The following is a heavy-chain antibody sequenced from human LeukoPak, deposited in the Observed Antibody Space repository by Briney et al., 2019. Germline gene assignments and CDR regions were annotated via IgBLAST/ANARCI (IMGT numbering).Heavy chain of an antibody. J-gene: IGHJ4*02. CDR3: ARDNGYRTPHYFDY. CDR1: GYTFTSYD. Sequence: ASVKVSCKASGYTFTSYDINWVRQATGQGLGWMGWMNPNSGNTGYAQKFQGRVTMTRNTSISTAYMELSSLRSEDTAVYYCARDNGYRTPHYFDYWGQGTLVAVSS. V-gene: IGHV1-8*01. D-gene: IGHD5-18*01. CDR2: MNPNSGNT.